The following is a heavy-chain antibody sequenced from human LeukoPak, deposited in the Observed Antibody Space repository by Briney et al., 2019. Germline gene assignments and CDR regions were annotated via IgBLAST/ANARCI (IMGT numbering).Heavy chain of an antibody. J-gene: IGHJ3*02. V-gene: IGHV3-30*02. D-gene: IGHD3-22*01. CDR3: AREKYDSSGYYYPNAFDI. CDR2: IRYDGSNK. CDR1: GFTFSSYG. Sequence: GGSLRLSCAASGFTFSSYGMHWVRQAPGKGLEWVAFIRYDGSNKYYADSVKGRFTISRDNSKNTLYPQMNRLRAEDTAVYYCAREKYDSSGYYYPNAFDIWGQGTRVTVSS.